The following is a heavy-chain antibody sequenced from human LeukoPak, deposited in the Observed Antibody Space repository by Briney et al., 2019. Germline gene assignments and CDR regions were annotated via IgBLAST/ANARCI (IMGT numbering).Heavy chain of an antibody. CDR2: ISAYNGNT. CDR3: TRGDAMSP. V-gene: IGHV1-18*04. D-gene: IGHD2-2*01. CDR1: GYTFTCYG. Sequence: GSSVNVSCASAGYTFTCYGISWVRQAPGQGLEWMGWISAYNGNTNYAQKLQDRVTMTTDTSTSTAYMELRSLRSDDTAVYYCTRGDAMSPWGQGTLVTVSS. J-gene: IGHJ5*02.